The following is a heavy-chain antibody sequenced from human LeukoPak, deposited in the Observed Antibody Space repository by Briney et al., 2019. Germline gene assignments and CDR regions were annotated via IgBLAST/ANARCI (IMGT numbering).Heavy chain of an antibody. CDR2: IYHSGST. D-gene: IGHD3-16*02. J-gene: IGHJ3*02. CDR3: ARDGTVIYAFDI. V-gene: IGHV4-38-2*02. CDR1: GYSISSGYY. Sequence: SETLSLTCAVSGYSISSGYYWGWIRQPPGKGLEWIGSIYHSGSTYYNPSLKSRVTISVDTSKNQFSLKLSSGTAADTAVYYCARDGTVIYAFDIWGQGTMVTVSS.